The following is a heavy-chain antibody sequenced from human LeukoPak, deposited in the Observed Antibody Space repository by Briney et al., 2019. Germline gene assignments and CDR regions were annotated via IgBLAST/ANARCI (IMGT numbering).Heavy chain of an antibody. V-gene: IGHV1-69*13. CDR3: ARGSLPYNDFWSASDY. J-gene: IGHJ4*02. CDR1: GGTFSSYA. Sequence: SVKVSCKASGGTFSSYAISWVRQAPGQGLEWMGGIIPIFGTANYAQKFQGRVTITADESTSTAYMELSSLRSEDTAVYYCARGSLPYNDFWSASDYWGQGTLVTVSS. CDR2: IIPIFGTA. D-gene: IGHD3-3*01.